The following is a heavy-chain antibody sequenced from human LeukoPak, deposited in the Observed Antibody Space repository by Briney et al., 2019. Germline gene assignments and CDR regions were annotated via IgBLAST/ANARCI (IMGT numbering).Heavy chain of an antibody. Sequence: GASVRVSCEASGYTFPGYYMHGVQQPPGQGREWMGWINPNRGGTNYAQKFQGRVTMTRDTSISTPYMELSRLRSDDTAVHHCAREYLPHFRAFDIWGPGTMVTVSS. D-gene: IGHD2-2*02. CDR3: AREYLPHFRAFDI. V-gene: IGHV1-2*02. J-gene: IGHJ3*02. CDR1: GYTFPGYY. CDR2: INPNRGGT.